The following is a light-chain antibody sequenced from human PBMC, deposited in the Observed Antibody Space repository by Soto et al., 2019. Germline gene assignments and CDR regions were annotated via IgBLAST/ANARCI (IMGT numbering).Light chain of an antibody. CDR2: GAS. J-gene: IGKJ5*01. V-gene: IGKV3-15*01. Sequence: EIVMTQSPATLSVSPGERATLSCRASQSVSSDLAWYQQKPGQAPRLLIYGASTRAIGIPARFSGSGSGTDFTLTITSLEPEDFAVYYCQQRDYWQVTFGQGTRLEIK. CDR3: QQRDYWQVT. CDR1: QSVSSD.